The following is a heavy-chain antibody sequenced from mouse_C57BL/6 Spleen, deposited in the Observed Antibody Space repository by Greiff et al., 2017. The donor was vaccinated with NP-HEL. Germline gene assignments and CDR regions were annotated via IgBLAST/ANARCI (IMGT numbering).Heavy chain of an antibody. Sequence: VQLKESGPELVKPGASVKISCKASGYSFTDYNMNWVKQSNGKSLEWIGVINPNYGTNSYNQKFKGKATLTVDQSSSTAYMQLNSLTSEDSAVYYCARSGVPYDYDEFAYWGQGTLVTVSA. D-gene: IGHD2-4*01. CDR1: GYSFTDYN. CDR3: ARSGVPYDYDEFAY. CDR2: INPNYGTN. J-gene: IGHJ3*01. V-gene: IGHV1-39*01.